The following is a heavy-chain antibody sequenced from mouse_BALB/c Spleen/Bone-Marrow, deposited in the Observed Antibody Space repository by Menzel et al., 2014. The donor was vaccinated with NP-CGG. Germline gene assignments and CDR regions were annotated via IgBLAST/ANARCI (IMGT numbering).Heavy chain of an antibody. D-gene: IGHD3-2*02. CDR1: GFTFSSYG. CDR2: ISSGGSST. CDR3: TRRPLQANSYFDC. V-gene: IGHV5-6*01. Sequence: EVHLVESGGDLVKPGGSLKLSCVASGFTFSSYGMSWVRQTPDKRLEWVATISSGGSSTYYPASVEGRFTISRDNAKSTLYLQMSSLNSEDTAMYYCTRRPLQANSYFDCWGQGTTLTVSS. J-gene: IGHJ2*01.